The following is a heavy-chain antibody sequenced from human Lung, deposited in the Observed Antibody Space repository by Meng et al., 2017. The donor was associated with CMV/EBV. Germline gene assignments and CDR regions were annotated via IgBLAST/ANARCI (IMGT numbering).Heavy chain of an antibody. CDR1: GESISSNNW. Sequence: CAVSGESISSNNWWSWVRQPPGKGLEWLGEIHDRMNTHYNPSLKSRVTMSIDKFKNQFSLELTSVTAADTAVYYCAGDDFLSGKVYWGQGTLVTVSS. D-gene: IGHD3-3*01. J-gene: IGHJ4*02. V-gene: IGHV4-4*02. CDR3: AGDDFLSGKVY. CDR2: IHDRMNT.